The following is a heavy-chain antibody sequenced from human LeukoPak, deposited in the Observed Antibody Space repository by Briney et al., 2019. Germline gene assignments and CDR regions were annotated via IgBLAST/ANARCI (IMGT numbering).Heavy chain of an antibody. CDR3: ASQGANLFSSIPASGYFDY. D-gene: IGHD6-6*01. J-gene: IGHJ4*02. Sequence: SETLSLTCTVSGVSISSSNYYWGWIRQPPGKGLEWIGNIYYSGSTYYNPSLKSRVTISVDTSKNQFSLKLGSVTAADTAVYYCASQGANLFSSIPASGYFDYWGQGALVHVSS. CDR1: GVSISSSNYY. CDR2: IYYSGST. V-gene: IGHV4-39*01.